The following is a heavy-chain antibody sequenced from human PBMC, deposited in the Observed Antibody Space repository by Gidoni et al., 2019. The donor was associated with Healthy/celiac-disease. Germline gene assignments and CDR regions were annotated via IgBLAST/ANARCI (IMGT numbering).Heavy chain of an antibody. D-gene: IGHD3-22*01. Sequence: QVQLVESGGGVVKPGRSLRLSCAASGFTFSSYSMQWVRQAPGKGLEWVAVISYDGSNKYYADSVKGRFTISRDNSKNTLYLQMNSLRAEDTAVYYCARDHYYDSSGYYYYYYGMDVWGQGTTVTVSS. CDR3: ARDHYYDSSGYYYYYYGMDV. CDR1: GFTFSSYS. J-gene: IGHJ6*02. CDR2: ISYDGSNK. V-gene: IGHV3-30*04.